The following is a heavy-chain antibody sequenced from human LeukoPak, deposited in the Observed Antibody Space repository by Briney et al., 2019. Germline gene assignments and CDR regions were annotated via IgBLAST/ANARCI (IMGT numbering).Heavy chain of an antibody. Sequence: GESLKISFKGSGXNLATYWIAWVRQMPGKGLEWMGNIYAYDYDTRYSPSFQGQVTISVDKSISTAYLQCSSLKASDTAMCYCARLGDLQLTSMAPRGYFNYWGQGTLVTVSS. CDR3: ARLGDLQLTSMAPRGYFNY. J-gene: IGHJ4*02. V-gene: IGHV5-51*01. CDR1: GXNLATYW. CDR2: IYAYDYDT. D-gene: IGHD5-18*01.